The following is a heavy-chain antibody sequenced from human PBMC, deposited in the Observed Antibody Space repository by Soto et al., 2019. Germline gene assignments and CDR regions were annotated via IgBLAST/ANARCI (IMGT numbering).Heavy chain of an antibody. V-gene: IGHV3-48*02. J-gene: IGHJ3*02. D-gene: IGHD3-10*01. CDR2: ISSCGFSI. CDR1: VCRFDMFN. CDR3: ARDRRGVDGMDRAFDT. Sequence: PVVSRRRSCLCSVCRFDMFNVNWVREAAGKGVEWVSYISSCGFSIYYADSVKVLFTISRDSAKNSLYRQMNSLRDEDTGVYYCARDRRGVDGMDRAFDTWGQGTLVTVSS.